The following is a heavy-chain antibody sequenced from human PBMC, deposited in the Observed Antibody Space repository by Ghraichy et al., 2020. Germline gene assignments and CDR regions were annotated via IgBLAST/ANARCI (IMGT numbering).Heavy chain of an antibody. CDR1: GFAFNNYA. CDR2: YSGGRDTT. J-gene: IGHJ3*01. Sequence: GSLNISCVASGFAFNNYAMSWVRQTPGKGLEWVSTYSGGRDTTYSADSVRGRFPISRDNSRNTLYLQMNSLRADDTAVYYCAKANRGTCSGARCYGFDVWGQGTMVTVSS. D-gene: IGHD2-2*01. CDR3: AKANRGTCSGARCYGFDV. V-gene: IGHV3-23*01.